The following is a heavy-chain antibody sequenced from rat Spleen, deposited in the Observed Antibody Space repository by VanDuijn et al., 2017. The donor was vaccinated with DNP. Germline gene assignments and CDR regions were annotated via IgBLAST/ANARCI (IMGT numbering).Heavy chain of an antibody. CDR2: ITSGGGNT. CDR3: ARESNYDWFTY. CDR1: GFTFNNYW. D-gene: IGHD1-10*01. V-gene: IGHV5-31*01. Sequence: EVQLVESGGDLVQPGRSLKLSCVASGFTFNNYWMTWIRQVPGKGLEWVASITSGGGNTYYPDSVKGRFTISRDNTKNTLYLHMNSLQTDDTGTYYCARESNYDWFTYWGQGTLVTVSS. J-gene: IGHJ3*01.